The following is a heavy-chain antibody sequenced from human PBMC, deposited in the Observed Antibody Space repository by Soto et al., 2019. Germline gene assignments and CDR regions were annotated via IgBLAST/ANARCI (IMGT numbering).Heavy chain of an antibody. J-gene: IGHJ4*02. CDR3: AREHASSGYDY. D-gene: IGHD3-22*01. CDR2: IYYSGST. CDR1: GGSISSYY. Sequence: XXTLSLPCTVSGGSISSYYWSWIPQPPGKGLEWIGYIYYSGSTYYNPSLKSRVTISVDTSKNQFSLKLSSVTAADTAVYYCAREHASSGYDYWGQGTLVTVSS. V-gene: IGHV4-59*12.